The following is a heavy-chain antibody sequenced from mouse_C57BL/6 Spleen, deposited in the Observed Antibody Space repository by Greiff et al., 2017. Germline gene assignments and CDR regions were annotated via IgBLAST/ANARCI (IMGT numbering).Heavy chain of an antibody. V-gene: IGHV1-55*01. D-gene: IGHD2-1*01. CDR1: GYTFTSYW. J-gene: IGHJ3*01. CDR2: IYPGSGST. Sequence: QVQLQQPGAELVKPGASVKMSCKASGYTFTSYWITWVKQRPGQGLEWIGDIYPGSGSTNYNEKFKSKATLTVDTSSSTAYMQLSSLTSEDSAVYYGARVYGNCPGFAYWGQGTLVTVSA. CDR3: ARVYGNCPGFAY.